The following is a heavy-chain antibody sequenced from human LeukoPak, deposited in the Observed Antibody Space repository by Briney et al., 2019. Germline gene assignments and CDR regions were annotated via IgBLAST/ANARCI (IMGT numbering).Heavy chain of an antibody. CDR2: INHSGSI. CDR3: ARVRQYSSNSFDI. D-gene: IGHD6-13*01. CDR1: GGSFSGYY. Sequence: PSETLSLTCAVYGGSFSGYYWSWIRQPPGKGLEWIGEINHSGSINYNPSLKSRVTISVDTSKNQFSLKLSSVTAADTAVYYCARVRQYSSNSFDIWGQGTMVTVSS. J-gene: IGHJ3*02. V-gene: IGHV4-34*01.